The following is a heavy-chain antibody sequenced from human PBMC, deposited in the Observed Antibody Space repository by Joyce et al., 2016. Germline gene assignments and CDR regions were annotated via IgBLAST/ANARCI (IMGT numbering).Heavy chain of an antibody. Sequence: QVQLVESGGGVVQPGRSRRFSCAASGFTFSGYALHWVRQLPGKGLEWIATNSYNSTNKFYSDSVKGRFTVSRDNSKNTLFLQMNSLRVDDTAIYYCARVASFYAKDVWGQGTTVTVSS. CDR1: GFTFSGYA. V-gene: IGHV3-30*04. CDR3: ARVASFYAKDV. CDR2: NSYNSTNK. J-gene: IGHJ6*02.